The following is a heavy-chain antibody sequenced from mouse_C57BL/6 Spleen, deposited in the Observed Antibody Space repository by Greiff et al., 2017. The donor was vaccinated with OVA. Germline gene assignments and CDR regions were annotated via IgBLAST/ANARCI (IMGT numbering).Heavy chain of an antibody. CDR2: IHPNSGST. CDR3: ARSHDGFDY. D-gene: IGHD2-3*01. Sequence: QVHVKQPGAELVKPGASVKLSCKASGYTFTSYWMHWVKQRPGQGLEWIGMIHPNSGSTNYNEKFKSKATLTVDKSSSTAYMQLSSLTSEDSAVYYCARSHDGFDYWGQGTTLTVSS. J-gene: IGHJ2*01. CDR1: GYTFTSYW. V-gene: IGHV1-64*01.